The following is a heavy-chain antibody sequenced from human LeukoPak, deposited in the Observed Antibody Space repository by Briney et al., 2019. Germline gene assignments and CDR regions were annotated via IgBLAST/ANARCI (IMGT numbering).Heavy chain of an antibody. V-gene: IGHV1-18*04. CDR3: ARVRVLPDAKYLDY. CDR2: INAYNGNT. Sequence: ASVKVSCKASGYTFTSYGISWVRQAPGQGLEWMGWINAYNGNTNYAQKLQGRVTMTTDTSTSTAYMELRSLRSDDTAVYYCARVRVLPDAKYLDYWGQGTLVTVSS. J-gene: IGHJ4*02. D-gene: IGHD2-2*01. CDR1: GYTFTSYG.